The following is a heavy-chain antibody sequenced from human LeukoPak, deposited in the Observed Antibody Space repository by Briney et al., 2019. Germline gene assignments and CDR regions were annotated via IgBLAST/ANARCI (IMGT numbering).Heavy chain of an antibody. V-gene: IGHV4-59*05. CDR1: GFTFSSYA. CDR3: AIRGTLFDY. CDR2: IYYSGST. J-gene: IGHJ4*02. Sequence: GSLRLSCAASGFTFSSYAMSWVRQAPGKGLEWIGSIYYSGSTYYNPSLKSRVTISVDTSKNQFSLKLSSVTAADTAVYYCAIRGTLFDYWGQGTLVTVSS. D-gene: IGHD3-3*02.